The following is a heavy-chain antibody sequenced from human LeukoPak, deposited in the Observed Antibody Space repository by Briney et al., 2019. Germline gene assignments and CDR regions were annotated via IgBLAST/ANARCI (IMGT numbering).Heavy chain of an antibody. D-gene: IGHD3-22*01. Sequence: MTSETLSLTCTVSGGSISSSSYYWGWIRQPPGKGLEWIGSIYYSGSTYYNPSLKSRVTISVDTSKNQFSLKLSSVTAADTAVYYCARDSSGYYGDYWGQGTLVTVSS. CDR2: IYYSGST. CDR1: GGSISSSSYY. CDR3: ARDSSGYYGDY. V-gene: IGHV4-39*07. J-gene: IGHJ4*02.